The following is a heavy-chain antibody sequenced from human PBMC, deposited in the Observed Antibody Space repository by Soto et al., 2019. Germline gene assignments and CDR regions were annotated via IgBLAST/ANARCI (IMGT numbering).Heavy chain of an antibody. V-gene: IGHV3-30*18. J-gene: IGHJ6*03. CDR1: RFTFSSYG. Sequence: GGSLRLSCAASRFTFSSYGMHWVRQAPGKGLEWVALISYDGSNKYNADSVKGRFTISRDNSKNTLYLQMNSVRAEDTAVYYCAKAAGDYYYYYYMDVWGKGTTVTVSS. CDR3: AKAAGDYYYYYYMDV. CDR2: ISYDGSNK. D-gene: IGHD4-17*01.